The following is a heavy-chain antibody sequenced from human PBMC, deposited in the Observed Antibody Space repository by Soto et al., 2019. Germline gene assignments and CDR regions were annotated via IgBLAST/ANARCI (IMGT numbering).Heavy chain of an antibody. CDR1: GFTFSSYW. Sequence: EVQLVESGGGLVQPGGSPRLSCAASGFTFSSYWMHWVRQAPGKGLVWVSRINSDGSSTSYADSVKGRFTISRDNAKNTLYVQMNSLRAEDTAVYYCVRGRAYGDYRPFDYWGQGTLVTVSS. V-gene: IGHV3-74*01. CDR3: VRGRAYGDYRPFDY. CDR2: INSDGSST. J-gene: IGHJ4*02. D-gene: IGHD4-17*01.